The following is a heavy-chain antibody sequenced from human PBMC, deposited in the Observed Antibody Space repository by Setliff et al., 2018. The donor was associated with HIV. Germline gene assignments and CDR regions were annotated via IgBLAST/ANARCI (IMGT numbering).Heavy chain of an antibody. J-gene: IGHJ6*02. CDR1: GVSIPTGDYY. D-gene: IGHD2-2*01. Sequence: SETLSLTCSVSGVSIPTGDYYWTWIRQPPGKGLEWIGSIYYTGSTYYSPSLKSRITISLDTSKNQFSPKLSSVTAADTAVYYCARGGCSSTSCYNYYYYGMDVWGQGTTVTVSS. CDR2: IYYTGST. CDR3: ARGGCSSTSCYNYYYYGMDV. V-gene: IGHV4-30-4*08.